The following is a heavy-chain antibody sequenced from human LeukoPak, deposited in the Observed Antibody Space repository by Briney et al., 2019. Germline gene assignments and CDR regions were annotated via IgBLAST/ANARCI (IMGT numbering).Heavy chain of an antibody. Sequence: GGTLRLSCAASGFTFDDYAMHWVRQAPGKGLEWVSGISWNSGSIGYADSVKGRFTISRDNAKNSLYLQMNSLRAEDTAVYYCAELGITMIGGVWGKGTTVTMSS. CDR1: GFTFDDYA. CDR2: ISWNSGSI. V-gene: IGHV3-9*01. J-gene: IGHJ6*04. D-gene: IGHD3-10*02. CDR3: AELGITMIGGV.